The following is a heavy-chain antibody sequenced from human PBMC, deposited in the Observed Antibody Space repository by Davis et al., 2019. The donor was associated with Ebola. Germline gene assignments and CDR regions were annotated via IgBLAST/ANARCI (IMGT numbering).Heavy chain of an antibody. D-gene: IGHD6-19*01. CDR1: GFTFTSSA. Sequence: ASVKVSCKASGFTFTSSAVHWVRQAPGQRLEWMGWINAGNGNTKYSQKFQGRVTITRDTSASTAYMELSSLRSEDTAVYYCARPRQWLVSEAFDIWGQGTMVTVSS. J-gene: IGHJ3*02. CDR2: INAGNGNT. V-gene: IGHV1-3*01. CDR3: ARPRQWLVSEAFDI.